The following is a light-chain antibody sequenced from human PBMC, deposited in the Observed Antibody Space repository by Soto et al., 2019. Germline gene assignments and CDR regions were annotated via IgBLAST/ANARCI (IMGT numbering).Light chain of an antibody. CDR3: SSYTTSSTLV. CDR2: EVS. Sequence: QSALTQPASVSGSPGQSITISCTGTSSDVGNYNYVSWYQQHPGKAPKLMLYEVSNQPSGVSDRFSGSKSGNMASLSISGLQAEDEADYYCSSYTTSSTLVFGGGTKLTVL. J-gene: IGLJ2*01. CDR1: SSDVGNYNY. V-gene: IGLV2-14*01.